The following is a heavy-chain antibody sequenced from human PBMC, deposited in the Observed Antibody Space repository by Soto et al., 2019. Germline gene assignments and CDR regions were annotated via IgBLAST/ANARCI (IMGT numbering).Heavy chain of an antibody. CDR2: IIPIFGTA. J-gene: IGHJ6*02. V-gene: IGHV1-69*13. CDR3: ARRGTYDFWSGSPGEAYYYGMDV. CDR1: GGTFSSYA. Sequence: SVKVSCKASGGTFSSYAISWVRQAPGQGLEWMGGIIPIFGTANYAQKFQGRVTITADESTSTAYMELSSLRSEDTAVYYCARRGTYDFWSGSPGEAYYYGMDVWG. D-gene: IGHD3-3*01.